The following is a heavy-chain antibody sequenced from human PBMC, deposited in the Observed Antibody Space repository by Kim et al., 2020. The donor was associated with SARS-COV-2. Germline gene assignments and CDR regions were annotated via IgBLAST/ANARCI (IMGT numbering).Heavy chain of an antibody. Sequence: SPKCQGRAPITRDTSASTAYMELSSLGSEDTAVYYCARTVGLVASGSFDYWGQGTLVTVSS. D-gene: IGHD3-10*01. J-gene: IGHJ4*02. CDR3: ARTVGLVASGSFDY. V-gene: IGHV1-3*01.